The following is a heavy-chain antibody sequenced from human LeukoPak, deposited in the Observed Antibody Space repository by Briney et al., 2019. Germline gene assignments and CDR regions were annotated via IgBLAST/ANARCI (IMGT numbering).Heavy chain of an antibody. V-gene: IGHV4-34*01. CDR1: GESFSGYY. CDR3: ARGRVWIDY. D-gene: IGHD3-16*01. Sequence: SETLSLTCAVYGESFSGYYWSWIRQPPGKGLEWIGEINHSGSTNYNPSLKSRVTISVDTSKNQFSLKLSSVTAADTAVYYCARGRVWIDYWGQGTLVTVSS. CDR2: INHSGST. J-gene: IGHJ4*02.